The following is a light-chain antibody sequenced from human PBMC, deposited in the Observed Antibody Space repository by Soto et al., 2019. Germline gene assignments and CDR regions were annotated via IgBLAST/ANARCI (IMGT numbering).Light chain of an antibody. V-gene: IGKV3-11*01. J-gene: IGKJ4*01. CDR1: QSVGSS. CDR2: DAS. CDR3: QLRSSLFL. Sequence: EIVLTQSPATLSLSPGERATLSCWVSQSVGSSLAWYQQKPGQAPRLLIYDASNRATGIPARFSGSGSGTDLSRTHRSLDSEAVAVYYGQLRSSLFLFXGATKGEI.